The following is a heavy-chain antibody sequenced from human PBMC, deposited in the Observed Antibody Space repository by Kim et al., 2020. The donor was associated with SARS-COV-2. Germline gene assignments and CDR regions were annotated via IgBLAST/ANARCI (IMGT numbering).Heavy chain of an antibody. D-gene: IGHD3-10*01. CDR2: IIPIFGTA. V-gene: IGHV1-69*13. Sequence: SVKVSCKASGGTFSSYAISWVRQAPGQGLEWMGGIIPIFGTANYAQKFQGRVTITADESTSTAYMELSSLRSEDTAVYYCARSDTLWFGELPALDYWGQGTLVTVSS. J-gene: IGHJ4*02. CDR3: ARSDTLWFGELPALDY. CDR1: GGTFSSYA.